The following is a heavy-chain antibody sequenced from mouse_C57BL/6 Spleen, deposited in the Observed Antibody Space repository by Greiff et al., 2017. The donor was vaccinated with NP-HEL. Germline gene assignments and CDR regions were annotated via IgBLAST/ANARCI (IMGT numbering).Heavy chain of an antibody. CDR3: TREYDYDVSYWYFDV. J-gene: IGHJ1*03. CDR2: ISSGGDYI. CDR1: GFTFSSYA. Sequence: EVQRVESGEGLVKPGGSLKLSCAASGFTFSSYAMSWVRQTPEKRLEWVAYISSGGDYIYYADTVKGRFTISRDNARHTLYLQMSSLKSEDTAMYYCTREYDYDVSYWYFDVWGTGTTVTVSS. V-gene: IGHV5-9-1*02. D-gene: IGHD2-4*01.